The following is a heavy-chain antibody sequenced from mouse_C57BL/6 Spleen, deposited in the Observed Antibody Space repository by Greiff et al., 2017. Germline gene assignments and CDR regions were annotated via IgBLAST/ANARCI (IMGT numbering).Heavy chain of an antibody. D-gene: IGHD2-2*01. V-gene: IGHV1-22*01. Sequence: EVQLQQSGPELVKPGASVKMSCKASGYTFTDYNMHWVKQSHGKSLEWIGYINPNNGGTSYNQKFKGKATLTVNKSSSTAYMELRSLTSEDSAVYFCASYYGYVWFAYWGQGTLVTVSA. CDR3: ASYYGYVWFAY. CDR2: INPNNGGT. J-gene: IGHJ3*01. CDR1: GYTFTDYN.